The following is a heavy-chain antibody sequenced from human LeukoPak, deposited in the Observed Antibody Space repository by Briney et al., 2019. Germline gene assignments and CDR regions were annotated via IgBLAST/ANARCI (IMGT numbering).Heavy chain of an antibody. Sequence: GGPLRLSCAASGFTFSGSAMHWVRQASGKGLEWVGRIRSKANSYATAYAASVKGRFTISRDDSKNTAYLQMNSLKTEDTAVYYCTSSSGYLGFYAFDIWGQGTMVTVSS. CDR1: GFTFSGSA. V-gene: IGHV3-73*01. CDR2: IRSKANSYAT. J-gene: IGHJ3*02. CDR3: TSSSGYLGFYAFDI. D-gene: IGHD6-19*01.